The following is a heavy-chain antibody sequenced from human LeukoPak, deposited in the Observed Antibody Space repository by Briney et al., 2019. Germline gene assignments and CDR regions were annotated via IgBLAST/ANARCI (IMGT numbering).Heavy chain of an antibody. J-gene: IGHJ4*02. D-gene: IGHD3-10*01. V-gene: IGHV4-59*01. CDR2: IYYSGST. CDR1: GGSISTYY. Sequence: SETLSLTCTVSGGSISTYYWSWIRQPPGKGLEWIGYIYYSGSTNYKPSLKSRVTISVDTSKNQCSLKLSSVTAADTAVYYCARVGSETTKIDYWGQGILVTVSS. CDR3: ARVGSETTKIDY.